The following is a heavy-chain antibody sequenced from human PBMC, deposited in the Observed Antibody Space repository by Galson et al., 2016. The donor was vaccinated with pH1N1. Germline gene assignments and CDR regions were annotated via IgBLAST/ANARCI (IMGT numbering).Heavy chain of an antibody. J-gene: IGHJ4*02. CDR3: ARDKRERPGYSGGWCGDY. Sequence: SLRLSCAASGFTFSNYGMHWVRQAPGKGLEWLSFIHYDGSKTYQLDSVKGRFTISRDNSKNTLYLQMNSLRAEDTAVYYCARDKRERPGYSGGWCGDYWGQGSLVTVSS. CDR1: GFTFSNYG. CDR2: IHYDGSKT. D-gene: IGHD6-19*01. V-gene: IGHV3-30*02.